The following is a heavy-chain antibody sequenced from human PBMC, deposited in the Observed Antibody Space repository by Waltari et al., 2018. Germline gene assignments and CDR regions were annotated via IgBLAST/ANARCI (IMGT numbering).Heavy chain of an antibody. D-gene: IGHD3-22*01. J-gene: IGHJ5*02. CDR1: GGSISRYY. V-gene: IGHV4-4*07. Sequence: QPHLQESGPGLAKPSEPLSPTCSASGGSISRYYCSWLRHPAGTGLAWIGRIYTRGRTNYNPTLRSRVTISVDKSKSRFSLKLSSVTAADTAVYYCARDLGGYDSSGYYFNWFDPWGQGTLVTVSS. CDR3: ARDLGGYDSSGYYFNWFDP. CDR2: IYTRGRT.